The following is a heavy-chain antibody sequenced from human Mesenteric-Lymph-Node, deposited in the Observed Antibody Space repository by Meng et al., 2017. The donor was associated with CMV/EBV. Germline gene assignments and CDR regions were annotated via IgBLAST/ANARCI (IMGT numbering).Heavy chain of an antibody. D-gene: IGHD1-26*01. Sequence: KATGENSNGENKQGGRKAKGQGIEGRGWKKKKSGGKKKAKKYKGRVTMNRDTSISTAYMELSRLRSDETAVYYCASRSGNYYEDFDYWGQGTLVTVSS. CDR3: ASRSGNYYEDFDY. CDR2: KKKKSGGK. V-gene: IGHV1-2*02. J-gene: IGHJ4*02. CDR1: GENSNGEN.